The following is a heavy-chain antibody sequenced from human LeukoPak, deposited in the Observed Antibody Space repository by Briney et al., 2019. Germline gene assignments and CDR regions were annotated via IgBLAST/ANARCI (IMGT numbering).Heavy chain of an antibody. CDR3: AREAYSSGWSIWDC. V-gene: IGHV3-30-3*01. J-gene: IGHJ4*02. CDR2: ISYVGSDK. Sequence: GGSLRLSCAASGFTFSTYAMSWVRQAPGKGLEWVAVISYVGSDKDYADSVKGRFTISRDNSKNTLYLQMNSLRVEDTAVYYCAREAYSSGWSIWDCWGQGTLVTVSS. D-gene: IGHD6-19*01. CDR1: GFTFSTYA.